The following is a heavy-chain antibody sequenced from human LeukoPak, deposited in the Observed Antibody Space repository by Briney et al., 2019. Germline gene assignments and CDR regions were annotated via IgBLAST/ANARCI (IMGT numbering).Heavy chain of an antibody. CDR1: VFTVSINY. Sequence: PGGSLRLSCAASVFTVSINYMSWVRQAPGRGLEWVSVIYSGGSTYYADSVKGRFTISRDNSKNTLLLQMNSLRAGDTAVYYCARGTVTMVDYWGQGTLVTVSS. V-gene: IGHV3-66*01. CDR3: ARGTVTMVDY. D-gene: IGHD3-10*01. J-gene: IGHJ4*02. CDR2: IYSGGST.